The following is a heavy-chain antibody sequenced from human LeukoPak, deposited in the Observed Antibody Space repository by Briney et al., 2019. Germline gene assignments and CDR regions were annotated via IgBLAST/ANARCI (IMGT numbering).Heavy chain of an antibody. CDR2: IYYSGST. CDR1: GGSISSYY. J-gene: IGHJ4*02. V-gene: IGHV4-59*08. Sequence: PSETLSLTCTVPGGSISSYYWSWIRQPPGKGLEWIGYIYYSGSTNYNPSLKSRVTISVDTSKNQLSLKLSSVTAADTAVYYCASRSIAAAGFFDYWGQGTLVTVSS. D-gene: IGHD6-13*01. CDR3: ASRSIAAAGFFDY.